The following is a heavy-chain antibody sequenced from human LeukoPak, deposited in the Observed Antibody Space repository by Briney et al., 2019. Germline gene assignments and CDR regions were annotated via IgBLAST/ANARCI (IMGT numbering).Heavy chain of an antibody. CDR1: GGSISSGSYY. CDR3: AREYTLYRSGWFLDY. J-gene: IGHJ4*02. CDR2: IYTSGST. D-gene: IGHD6-19*01. Sequence: PSETLPLTCTVSGGSISSGSYYWSWIRQPAGKGLEWIGRIYTSGSTNYNPSLKSRVTISVDTSKNQFSLKLSSVTAADTAVYYCAREYTLYRSGWFLDYWGQGTVATVSS. V-gene: IGHV4-61*02.